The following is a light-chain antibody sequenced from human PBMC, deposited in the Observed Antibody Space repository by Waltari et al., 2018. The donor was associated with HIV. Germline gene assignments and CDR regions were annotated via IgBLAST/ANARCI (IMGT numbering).Light chain of an antibody. CDR3: QQYNNWPPYS. V-gene: IGKV3-15*01. CDR2: GAS. CDR1: QSVGTN. Sequence: DIVMTQSPATLSVSPGERATLSCRASQSVGTNLAWYQQKPGQAPRLLIYGASTRATGLPARFSGSGSGTEFTLTISSLQAEDFAVYYCQQYNNWPPYSFGQGTKLEIK. J-gene: IGKJ2*03.